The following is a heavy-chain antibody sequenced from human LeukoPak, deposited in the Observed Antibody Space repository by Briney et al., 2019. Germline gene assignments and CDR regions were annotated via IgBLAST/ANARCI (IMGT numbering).Heavy chain of an antibody. CDR1: GYTFTSYG. CDR2: ISAYNGNT. V-gene: IGHV1-18*01. Sequence: ASVTVSFKASGYTFTSYGISWVRQAHGQGLEWMGWISAYNGNTNYAKKLQGRVTMTTDTSTSTAYMELRSLRSDDTAVYYCARSLRYSSSWTWGYWGQGTLVTVSS. D-gene: IGHD6-13*01. CDR3: ARSLRYSSSWTWGY. J-gene: IGHJ4*02.